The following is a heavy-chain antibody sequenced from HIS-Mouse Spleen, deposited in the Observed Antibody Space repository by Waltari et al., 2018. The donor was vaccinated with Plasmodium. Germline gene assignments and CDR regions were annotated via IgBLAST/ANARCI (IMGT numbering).Heavy chain of an antibody. Sequence: EVQLVESGGGLVQPGGSLRLSWAASGFTFSRYSLNWVRTAPGKGLEWVSYISSSSSTIYYADSVKGRFTISRDNAKNSLYLQMNSLRAEDTAVYYCARVNSGSYYWFDPWGQGTLVTVSS. CDR3: ARVNSGSYYWFDP. J-gene: IGHJ5*02. V-gene: IGHV3-48*01. CDR2: ISSSSSTI. CDR1: GFTFSRYS. D-gene: IGHD1-26*01.